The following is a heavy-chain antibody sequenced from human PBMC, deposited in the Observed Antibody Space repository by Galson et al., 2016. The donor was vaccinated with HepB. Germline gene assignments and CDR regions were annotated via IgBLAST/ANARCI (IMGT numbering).Heavy chain of an antibody. D-gene: IGHD3-10*01. J-gene: IGHJ4*02. V-gene: IGHV3-74*01. CDR2: IKTDGSIT. CDR1: GFAFSSYS. Sequence: SLRLSCAASGFAFSSYSMNWVRQAPGKGLVWVSRIKTDGSITGYADSVKGRFTISRANGKKTMYLQMNSLRAEDTALYYCARGRRGAIRDFFDSWGQGTLVTVSS. CDR3: ARGRRGAIRDFFDS.